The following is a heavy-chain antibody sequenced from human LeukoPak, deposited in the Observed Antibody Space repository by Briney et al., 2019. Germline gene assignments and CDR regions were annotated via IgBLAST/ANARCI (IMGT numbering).Heavy chain of an antibody. V-gene: IGHV3-21*01. Sequence: LGGSLRLSCAASGFTFSSHSMNWVRQAPGKGLEWVSSIGSSSSYIYYADSVKGRFTISRDNAKNSLYLQMNSLRAEDTAVYYCARAPPYGDYDYWGQGTLVTVSS. CDR3: ARAPPYGDYDY. CDR1: GFTFSSHS. J-gene: IGHJ4*02. CDR2: IGSSSSYI. D-gene: IGHD4-17*01.